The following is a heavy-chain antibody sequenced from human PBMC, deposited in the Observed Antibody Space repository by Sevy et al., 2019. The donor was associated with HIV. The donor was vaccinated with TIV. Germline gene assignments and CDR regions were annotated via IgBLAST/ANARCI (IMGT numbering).Heavy chain of an antibody. CDR2: IIPILGTV. V-gene: IGHV1-69*13. Sequence: ASVKVSCKASGGTFSSYGISWVRQAPGQGLEWMGGIIPILGTVNYAQKFQGRVTITADESTKTAYMELSSLRSEDTAVYYCARGVSVVATTGVWFDPWGQGTLVTVSS. J-gene: IGHJ5*02. CDR1: GGTFSSYG. CDR3: ARGVSVVATTGVWFDP. D-gene: IGHD5-12*01.